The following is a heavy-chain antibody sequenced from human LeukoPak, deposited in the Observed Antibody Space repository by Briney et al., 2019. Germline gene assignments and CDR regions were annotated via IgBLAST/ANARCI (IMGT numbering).Heavy chain of an antibody. CDR1: GFTFSSYW. J-gene: IGHJ4*02. V-gene: IGHV3-74*01. CDR2: INSDGSST. CDR3: ARLWFGELMELSN. D-gene: IGHD3-10*01. Sequence: AGGSLRLSCAASGFTFSSYWMHWVRQAPGKGLVWVSRINSDGSSTSYADSVKGRFTISRDNAKNTLYLQMSSLRAEDTAVYYCARLWFGELMELSNWGQGTLVTVSS.